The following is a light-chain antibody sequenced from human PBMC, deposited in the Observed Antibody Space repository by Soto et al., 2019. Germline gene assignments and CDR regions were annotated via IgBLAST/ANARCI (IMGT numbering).Light chain of an antibody. Sequence: DVKLNMSPATLSASNSDRVPINCLASQSISSWLAWYQQKPGKAPKLLIYDASSLESGVPSRFSGSGSGTEFTLTISSLQPDDFATYYCQQYNSYLWTFGQGTKVDI. CDR2: DAS. CDR1: QSISSW. V-gene: IGKV1-5*01. CDR3: QQYNSYLWT. J-gene: IGKJ1*01.